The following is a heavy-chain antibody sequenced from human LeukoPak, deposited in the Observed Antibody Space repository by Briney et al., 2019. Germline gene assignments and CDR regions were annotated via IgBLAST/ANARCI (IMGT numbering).Heavy chain of an antibody. Sequence: PGGSLRLSCVASGFTFSRYGMHWVRQAPGKGLEWVAVILLDGSKEFYTDSVKGRFTISRDNSKNMLYLQMNSLRAEDTALYYCVRGTFSPQGSYYGHWGQGTRVTVSS. CDR1: GFTFSRYG. V-gene: IGHV3-33*01. CDR3: VRGTFSPQGSYYGH. D-gene: IGHD3-10*01. CDR2: ILLDGSKE. J-gene: IGHJ4*02.